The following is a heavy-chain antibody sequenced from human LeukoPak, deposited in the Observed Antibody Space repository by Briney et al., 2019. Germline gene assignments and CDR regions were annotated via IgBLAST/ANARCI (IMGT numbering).Heavy chain of an antibody. Sequence: PSETLSLTCTVSGGSISSGDYYWSWTRQPPGKGLEWIGYIYYSGSTYYNPSLKSRVTISVDTSKNQFSLKLSSVTAADTALFICARERFGRCFGERTIGNEFDYWGQGTLVTVSS. J-gene: IGHJ4*02. CDR2: IYYSGST. V-gene: IGHV4-30-4*08. CDR1: GGSISSGDYY. CDR3: ARERFGRCFGERTIGNEFDY. D-gene: IGHD3-10*01.